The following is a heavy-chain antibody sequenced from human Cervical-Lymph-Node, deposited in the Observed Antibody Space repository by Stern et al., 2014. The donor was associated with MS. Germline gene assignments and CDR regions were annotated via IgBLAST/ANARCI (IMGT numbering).Heavy chain of an antibody. Sequence: QVQLQQSGAEVKRPGSSVRVSCKASGGTFSTYSISWVRQAPGQGLEWMGGIILIFGTVNYAQKFQGRLTMSADKSTSTVYLDLNSLRSEDTAMYYCARYRGTFYFDNWGQGTLVTVSS. CDR2: IILIFGTV. CDR1: GGTFSTYS. V-gene: IGHV1-69*06. CDR3: ARYRGTFYFDN. D-gene: IGHD1-1*01. J-gene: IGHJ4*02.